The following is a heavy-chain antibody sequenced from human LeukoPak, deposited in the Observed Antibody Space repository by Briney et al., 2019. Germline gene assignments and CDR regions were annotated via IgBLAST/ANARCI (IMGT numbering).Heavy chain of an antibody. CDR3: ARAPRPLNYYDSSGFDH. CDR2: IYYSGST. J-gene: IGHJ4*02. Sequence: PSETLSLTCTVSGGSISSSGYYWSWIRQHPGKGLEWIGYIYYSGSTYYNPSLKSRVTISVDTSKNQFSLKLSSVTAADTAVYYCARAPRPLNYYDSSGFDHWGQGTLVTVSS. CDR1: GGSISSSGYY. V-gene: IGHV4-31*03. D-gene: IGHD3-22*01.